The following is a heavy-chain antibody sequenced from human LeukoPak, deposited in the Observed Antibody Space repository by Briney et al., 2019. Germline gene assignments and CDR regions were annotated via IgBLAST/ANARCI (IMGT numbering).Heavy chain of an antibody. CDR2: IYYSGST. CDR3: ARAAGTPYYYYYMDV. Sequence: SETLSLTCTVSGGSISSYYWSWIRQPPGKGLEWIGYIYYSGSTNYNPSLKSRVTMSVDTSKNQFSLKLSSVTAADTAVYYCARAAGTPYYYYYMDVWGKGTTVTVSS. J-gene: IGHJ6*03. V-gene: IGHV4-59*08. CDR1: GGSISSYY. D-gene: IGHD6-13*01.